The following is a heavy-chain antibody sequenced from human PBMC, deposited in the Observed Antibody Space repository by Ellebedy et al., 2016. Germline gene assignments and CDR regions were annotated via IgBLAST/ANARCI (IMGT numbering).Heavy chain of an antibody. CDR1: GGSMAGYY. CDR3: ARGNTIPGPEPLDY. CDR2: IYYSGSP. V-gene: IGHV4-59*12. Sequence: SETLSLTCTVSGGSMAGYYWSWIRKSPERGQEWIGYIYYSGSPAYNASLRSRVTITIEMSKQQFSLNLGSVTASDTAMYYCARGNTIPGPEPLDYWGQGTLITVSS. J-gene: IGHJ4*02. D-gene: IGHD1-14*01.